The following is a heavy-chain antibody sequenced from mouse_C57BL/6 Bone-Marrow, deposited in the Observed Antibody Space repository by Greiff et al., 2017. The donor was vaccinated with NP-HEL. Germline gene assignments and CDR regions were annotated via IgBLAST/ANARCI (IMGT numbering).Heavy chain of an antibody. V-gene: IGHV14-2*01. Sequence: EVKLVESGAELVKPGASVKLSCTASGFNIKDYYMHWVKQRTEQGLEWIGRIDPEDGETKYAPKFQGKATITADTSSNKAYLQLSSLTSEDTAVYYCATLYDYDEGGFAYWGQGTLVTVSA. CDR2: IDPEDGET. CDR1: GFNIKDYY. CDR3: ATLYDYDEGGFAY. J-gene: IGHJ3*01. D-gene: IGHD2-4*01.